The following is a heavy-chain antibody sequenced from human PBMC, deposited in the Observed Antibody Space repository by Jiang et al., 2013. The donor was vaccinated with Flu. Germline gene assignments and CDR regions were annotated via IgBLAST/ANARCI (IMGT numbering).Heavy chain of an antibody. D-gene: IGHD6-25*01. CDR1: GFTFNNYA. J-gene: IGHJ6*02. V-gene: IGHV3-33*08. CDR3: ARERLGHYYYYAMDV. Sequence: GLVQPGGSLRLSCAASGFTFNNYAMTWVRQAPGKGLEWVAVIWYDESNKYYADSVKGRFTISRDNSKKTLYLQMNSLRADDTAVYYCARERLGHYYYYAMDVWGRGTTVTVSS. CDR2: IWYDESNK.